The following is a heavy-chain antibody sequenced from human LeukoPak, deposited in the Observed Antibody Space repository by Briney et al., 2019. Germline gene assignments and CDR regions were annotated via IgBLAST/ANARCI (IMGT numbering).Heavy chain of an antibody. CDR3: ARVIGRGGSVIWDWAASLFEPLDY. J-gene: IGHJ4*02. CDR1: GYSFTSSA. V-gene: IGHV1-18*01. Sequence: GASVKVSCKASGYSFTSSAISWVRQAPGQGLEWMGWISAYNGNTNYAQKFQGRVTMTTDRSTSTAYMELRSLRSDDTAVYYCARVIGRGGSVIWDWAASLFEPLDYWGQGTLVTVSS. D-gene: IGHD3-10*01. CDR2: ISAYNGNT.